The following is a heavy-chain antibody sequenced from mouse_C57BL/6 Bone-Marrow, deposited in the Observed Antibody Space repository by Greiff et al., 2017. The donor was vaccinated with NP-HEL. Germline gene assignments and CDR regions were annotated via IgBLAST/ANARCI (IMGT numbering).Heavy chain of an antibody. V-gene: IGHV1-19*01. D-gene: IGHD2-4*01. CDR2: INPYNGGT. Sequence: EVQLQQSGPVLVKPGASVKMSCKASGYTFTDYYMNWVKQSHGKSLEWIGVINPYNGGTSYNQKFKGKATLTVDKSSSTAYMELNSLTSEDSAVYYCARGPIYYDYHEFYWYFDVWGTGTTVTVSS. J-gene: IGHJ1*03. CDR3: ARGPIYYDYHEFYWYFDV. CDR1: GYTFTDYY.